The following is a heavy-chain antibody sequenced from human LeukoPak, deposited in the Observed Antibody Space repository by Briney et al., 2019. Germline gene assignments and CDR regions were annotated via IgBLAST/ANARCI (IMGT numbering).Heavy chain of an antibody. Sequence: GASVTVSCTASGYTFTSYYMHWVRQAPGQGLEWMGIINPSGGSTSYAQKFQGRVTITADEPTRTAYMELTYVRSDDTAVYYCTIIPNVILFHHYFEYWGQGTLVPVSS. V-gene: IGHV1-46*01. CDR1: GYTFTSYY. CDR3: TIIPNVILFHHYFEY. J-gene: IGHJ4*02. D-gene: IGHD2-21*01. CDR2: INPSGGST.